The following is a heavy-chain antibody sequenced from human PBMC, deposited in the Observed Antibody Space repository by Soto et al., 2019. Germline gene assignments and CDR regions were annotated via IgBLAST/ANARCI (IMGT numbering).Heavy chain of an antibody. CDR2: INHSGST. Sequence: TSETLSLTCAVYGGSFSGYYWSWIRQPPGKGLEWIGEINHSGSTNYNPSLKSRVTISVDTSKNQFSLKLSSVTAADTAVYYCARDPRHASDIWGQGTMVTVSS. J-gene: IGHJ3*02. V-gene: IGHV4-34*01. CDR1: GGSFSGYY. CDR3: ARDPRHASDI.